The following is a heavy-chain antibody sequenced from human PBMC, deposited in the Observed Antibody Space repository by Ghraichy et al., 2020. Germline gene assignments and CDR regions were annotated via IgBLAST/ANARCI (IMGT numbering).Heavy chain of an antibody. J-gene: IGHJ6*02. V-gene: IGHV1-18*01. D-gene: IGHD6-19*01. CDR3: ARDQTLGSGWFRGYYYYGMDV. CDR1: GYTFTSYG. CDR2: ISAYNGNT. Sequence: ASVKVSCKASGYTFTSYGISWVRQAPGQGLEWMGWISAYNGNTNYAQKLQGRVTMTTDTSTSTAYMELRILRSDDTAVYYCARDQTLGSGWFRGYYYYGMDVWGQGTTVTVSS.